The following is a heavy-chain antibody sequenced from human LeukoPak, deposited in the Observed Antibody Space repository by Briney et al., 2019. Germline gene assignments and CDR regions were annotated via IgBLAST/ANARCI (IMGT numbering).Heavy chain of an antibody. V-gene: IGHV3-23*01. D-gene: IGHD7-27*01. CDR1: GFTFSTYT. J-gene: IGHJ4*02. Sequence: SGGSLRLSCAASGFTFSTYTMYWVRQPPGKGLGWVSIIGGSGGDIHYADSVKGRFTISRDNSKNTLYLQMNSLRVEDTAIYYCAIDPNWGIHYWGQGVLVTVSS. CDR2: IGGSGGDI. CDR3: AIDPNWGIHY.